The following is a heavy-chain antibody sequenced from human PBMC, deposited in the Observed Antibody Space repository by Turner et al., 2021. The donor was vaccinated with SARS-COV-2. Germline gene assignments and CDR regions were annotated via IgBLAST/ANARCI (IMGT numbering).Heavy chain of an antibody. CDR2: INGTGHVT. CDR3: AKCDTTCQTKGLDN. V-gene: IGHV3-23*01. J-gene: IGHJ4*02. Sequence: EVQLLESGGGLVQPGWSLRLSCAASGFNFNNFAMSWVRQAPGKGLEWVSAINGTGHVTHYVDSVKGRFTISRDSSKNTLYLQMNSLRVEDTAIYYCAKCDTTCQTKGLDNWGQGTLVTVSS. CDR1: GFNFNNFA. D-gene: IGHD1-26*01.